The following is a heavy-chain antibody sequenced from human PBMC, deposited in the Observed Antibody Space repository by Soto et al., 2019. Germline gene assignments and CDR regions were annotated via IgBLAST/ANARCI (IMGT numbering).Heavy chain of an antibody. D-gene: IGHD3-22*01. CDR1: GFTFSSYA. CDR2: ISYDGSNK. V-gene: IGHV3-30-3*01. J-gene: IGHJ3*02. CDR3: ARGFQNYYDSSGYEYVGAFDI. Sequence: QVQLVESGGGVVQPGRSLRLSCAASGFTFSSYAMHWVRQAPGKGLEWVAVISYDGSNKYYADSVKGRFTISRDNSKNTLYLQMNSLRAEYTAVYYCARGFQNYYDSSGYEYVGAFDIWGQGTMVTVSS.